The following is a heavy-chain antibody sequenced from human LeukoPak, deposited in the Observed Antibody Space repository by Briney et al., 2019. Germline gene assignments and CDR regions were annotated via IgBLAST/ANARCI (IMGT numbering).Heavy chain of an antibody. CDR2: IYSGGST. CDR1: GFTVSSNY. Sequence: GGSLRLSCAASGFTVSSNYMTWVRQAPGKGLEWVSVIYSGGSTYYADSVKGRFTISRDNSKNTLYLQMSSLRAEDTAVYYCASRARRYSSGWYVDYWGQGTLVTVSS. CDR3: ASRARRYSSGWYVDY. V-gene: IGHV3-53*01. D-gene: IGHD6-19*01. J-gene: IGHJ4*02.